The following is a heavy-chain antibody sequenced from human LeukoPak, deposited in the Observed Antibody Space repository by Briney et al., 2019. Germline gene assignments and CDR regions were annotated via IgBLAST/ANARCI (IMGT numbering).Heavy chain of an antibody. D-gene: IGHD6-19*01. V-gene: IGHV3-73*01. CDR2: IRSKANSYAT. Sequence: GGSLRLSCAASGFTLSGSAMHWVRQASGKGLEWVGRIRSKANSYATAYAASVKGRFTISRDDSKNTAYLQMNSLKTEDTAVYYCTSPLAPHLAVAGSYYYYGMDVWGKGTTVTVSS. J-gene: IGHJ6*04. CDR3: TSPLAPHLAVAGSYYYYGMDV. CDR1: GFTLSGSA.